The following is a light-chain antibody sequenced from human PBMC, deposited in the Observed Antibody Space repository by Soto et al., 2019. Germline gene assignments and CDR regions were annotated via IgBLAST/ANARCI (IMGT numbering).Light chain of an antibody. CDR2: EVS. CDR3: SSYTSSSTLV. V-gene: IGLV2-18*02. J-gene: IGLJ2*01. CDR1: SSDVGSYNR. Sequence: QSALTQPPSVSGSPGQSVTISCTGTSSDVGSYNRVSWYQQPPGTAPKLMIYEVSNRPSWVPDRFSGSKSGNTASLTISGLQAEDEADYYCSSYTSSSTLVFGGGTKVTVL.